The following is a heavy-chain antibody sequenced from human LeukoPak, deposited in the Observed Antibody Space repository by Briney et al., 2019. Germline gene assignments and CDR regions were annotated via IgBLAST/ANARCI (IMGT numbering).Heavy chain of an antibody. CDR2: IKSKTDGGTT. Sequence: NSGGSLRLACAASGFTFSNAWMSWVRQAPGKGLEWVGRIKSKTDGGTTDYAAPVKGRFTISRDDSKNTLYLQMNSLKTEDTAVYYCTNDYGDYFDYWGQGTLVTVSS. J-gene: IGHJ4*02. CDR1: GFTFSNAW. D-gene: IGHD4-17*01. V-gene: IGHV3-15*01. CDR3: TNDYGDYFDY.